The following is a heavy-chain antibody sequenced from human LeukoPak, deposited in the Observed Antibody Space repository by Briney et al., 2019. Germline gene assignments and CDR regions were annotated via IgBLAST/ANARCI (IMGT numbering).Heavy chain of an antibody. V-gene: IGHV3-7*01. CDR2: IKQDGSEK. Sequence: GGSLRLSCAASGFTFSSYGMHWVRQAPGKGLEWVANIKQDGSEKYYVDSVKGRFTISRDNAKNSLYLQMNSLRAEDTAVYYCARGKVHDYWGQGTPVTVSS. CDR3: ARGKVHDY. CDR1: GFTFSSYG. J-gene: IGHJ4*02.